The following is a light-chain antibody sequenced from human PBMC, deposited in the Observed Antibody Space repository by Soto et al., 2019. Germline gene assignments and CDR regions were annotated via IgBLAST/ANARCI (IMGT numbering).Light chain of an antibody. V-gene: IGKV3-15*01. J-gene: IGKJ5*01. CDR1: QSVSSN. CDR2: GAS. CDR3: QQYNNWIT. Sequence: EIVMPQSPATLSVSPGERATLSCRASQSVSSNLAWYQKKPVQAPRLLIYGASTRSTGITARLSGSGSWTEFTLTISSPQSEDVAVYYCQQYNNWITFGQGTRLEIK.